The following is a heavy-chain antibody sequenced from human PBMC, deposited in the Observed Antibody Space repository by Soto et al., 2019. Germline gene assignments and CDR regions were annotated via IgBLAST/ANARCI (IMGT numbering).Heavy chain of an antibody. CDR1: GYTFTHYG. Sequence: QVQLVQSGAEVNKPGASVKVSCRASGYTFTHYGITWVRQAPGQGLEWLGWINPDNGGKHTVQRRHDRLTLTTDRTTTTAYMELRSLIYDDTYVYYCAKELDDGGRYWYFDLWGRGTLVTVSS. V-gene: IGHV1-18*01. D-gene: IGHD4-17*01. CDR3: AKELDDGGRYWYFDL. J-gene: IGHJ2*01. CDR2: INPDNGGK.